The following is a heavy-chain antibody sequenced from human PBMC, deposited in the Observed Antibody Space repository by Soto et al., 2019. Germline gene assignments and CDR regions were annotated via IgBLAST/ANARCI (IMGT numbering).Heavy chain of an antibody. CDR3: ARGGSNLDY. CDR2: ISSSSSTI. J-gene: IGHJ4*02. CDR1: GFTFSSYS. D-gene: IGHD2-2*01. Sequence: GGSLRLSCAASGFTFSSYSMNWVRQAPGKGLEWVSYISSSSSTIYYADYVKGRFTISRDNAKNSLYLQMNSMRAEDTAVYYCARGGSNLDYWGQGTLVTVSS. V-gene: IGHV3-48*01.